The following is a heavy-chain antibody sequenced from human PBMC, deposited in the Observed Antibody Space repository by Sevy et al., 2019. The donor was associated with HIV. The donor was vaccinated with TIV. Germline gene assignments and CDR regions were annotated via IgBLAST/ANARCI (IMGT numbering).Heavy chain of an antibody. Sequence: GGSLRLSCAASGFTFSSYGMHWVRQAPGKGLEWVAVISYDGSNKYYADSVKGLFTISRDNSKNTLYLQMNSLRAEDTAVYYCAKETVDTAMAHYYYGMDVWGQGTTVTVSS. CDR2: ISYDGSNK. D-gene: IGHD5-18*01. V-gene: IGHV3-30*18. J-gene: IGHJ6*02. CDR1: GFTFSSYG. CDR3: AKETVDTAMAHYYYGMDV.